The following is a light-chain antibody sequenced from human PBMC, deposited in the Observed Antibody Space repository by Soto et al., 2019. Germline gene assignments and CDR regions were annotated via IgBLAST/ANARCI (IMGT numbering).Light chain of an antibody. CDR2: AAS. J-gene: IGKJ3*01. CDR3: QKYSSVPV. Sequence: DIQMTQSPTCLSASVGDRVTITCRASQDIRNFVAWYQQKPGKAPKLLIYAASTLQSGVPSRFSGSGSGTDVTLTINSLQPEDVATYSCQKYSSVPVFGPGTKVEIK. V-gene: IGKV1-27*01. CDR1: QDIRNF.